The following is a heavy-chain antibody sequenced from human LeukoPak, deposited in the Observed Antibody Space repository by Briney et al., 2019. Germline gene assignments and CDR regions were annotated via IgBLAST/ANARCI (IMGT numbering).Heavy chain of an antibody. V-gene: IGHV3-48*03. Sequence: GGSLRLSCAASGFTFSSYEMNWVRQAPGKGLEWVSYISSSGSTIYYADSVKGRFTISRDNAKNSLYLQMNSLRAEDTAVYYCARGLVGATRVNWFDPWGQGTLVTVSS. J-gene: IGHJ5*02. D-gene: IGHD1-26*01. CDR2: ISSSGSTI. CDR1: GFTFSSYE. CDR3: ARGLVGATRVNWFDP.